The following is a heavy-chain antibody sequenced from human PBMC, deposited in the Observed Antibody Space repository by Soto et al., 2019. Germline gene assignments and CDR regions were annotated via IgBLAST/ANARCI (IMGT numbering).Heavy chain of an antibody. D-gene: IGHD6-13*01. CDR1: GGSISSYY. J-gene: IGHJ5*02. V-gene: IGHV4-59*01. CDR2: IYYSGST. Sequence: SETLSLTCTVSGGSISSYYWSWIRQPPGKGLEWIGYIYYSGSTNYNPSLKSRVTISVDTSKNQFSLKLSSVTAADTAVYYCARVSIAAAGTRPRNWTDPRGPAPLVTVSS. CDR3: ARVSIAAAGTRPRNWTDP.